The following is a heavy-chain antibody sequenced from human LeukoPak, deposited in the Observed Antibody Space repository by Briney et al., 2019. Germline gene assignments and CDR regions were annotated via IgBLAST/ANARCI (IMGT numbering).Heavy chain of an antibody. CDR2: INPNCGSA. CDR1: GYTFTGYD. D-gene: IGHD2-2*01. CDR3: ASGTTGIVVVPATLRNYYFDY. V-gene: IGHV1-2*02. Sequence: ASVKVCCKASGYTFTGYDMHWVRQAPGQGLEWMGWINPNCGSANYAQKFQGRVTMTRDTSISTAYMELSSLRSEDTAVYYCASGTTGIVVVPATLRNYYFDYWGQGTLVTVSS. J-gene: IGHJ4*02.